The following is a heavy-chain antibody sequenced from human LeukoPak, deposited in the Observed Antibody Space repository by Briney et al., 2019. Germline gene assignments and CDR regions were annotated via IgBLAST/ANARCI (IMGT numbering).Heavy chain of an antibody. CDR1: GYTFTSYG. J-gene: IGHJ6*02. CDR2: ISAYNGNT. V-gene: IGHV1-18*04. Sequence: ASVTVSCTASGYTFTSYGISWVRQAPGQGLEWMGWISAYNGNTNYPHKRQGRFTMTPDTSTSTAYMELRSLRSDDTAVYYCARDPSHVIEAYCGGDCYWRYYYYGMDVWGQGTTVTVSS. CDR3: ARDPSHVIEAYCGGDCYWRYYYYGMDV. D-gene: IGHD2-21*02.